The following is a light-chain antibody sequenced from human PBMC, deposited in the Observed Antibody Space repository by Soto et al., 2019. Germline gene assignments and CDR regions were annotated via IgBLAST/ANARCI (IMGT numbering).Light chain of an antibody. CDR1: QSVLYSSNNKNH. CDR3: QQYYSIHT. V-gene: IGKV4-1*01. CDR2: WAS. J-gene: IGKJ4*01. Sequence: DIVMTPSPDSLAVSLGERATINCKSSQSVLYSSNNKNHLAWYQQKPGQPPKLLIYWASTRESGVPDRFSGSGSGTDFTLTISSLQAEDVAVYYWQQYYSIHTFGGGTKLEIK.